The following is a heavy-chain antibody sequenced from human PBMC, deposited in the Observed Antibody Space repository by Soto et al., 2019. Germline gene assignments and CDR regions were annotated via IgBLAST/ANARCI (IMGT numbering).Heavy chain of an antibody. CDR3: ARRHSSSLFDG. CDR2: IYYSGST. J-gene: IGHJ4*02. V-gene: IGHV4-39*01. Sequence: QLQLQESGPGLVKPSETLSLTCTVSGGSISSSSYYWGWIRQPPGKGLEWIGNIYYSGSTYYNPSLKSRVTISGETSMDQFPLTLCSVTAADTAVYYCARRHSSSLFDGWGQGTLVTVSS. D-gene: IGHD6-13*01. CDR1: GGSISSSSYY.